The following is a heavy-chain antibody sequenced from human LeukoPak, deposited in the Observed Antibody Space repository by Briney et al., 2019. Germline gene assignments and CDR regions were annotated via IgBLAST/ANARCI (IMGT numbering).Heavy chain of an antibody. J-gene: IGHJ5*02. Sequence: NPSETLSLTCTVSGNSISSGYYWGWIRQPPGKGLEWIGEINHSGSTNYNPSLKSRVTISVDTSKNQFSLKLSSVTAADTAVYYCARAPPRKRIAVLDKHRRNNWFDPWGQGTLVTVSS. D-gene: IGHD3-3*02. CDR2: INHSGST. V-gene: IGHV4-38-2*02. CDR1: GNSISSGYY. CDR3: ARAPPRKRIAVLDKHRRNNWFDP.